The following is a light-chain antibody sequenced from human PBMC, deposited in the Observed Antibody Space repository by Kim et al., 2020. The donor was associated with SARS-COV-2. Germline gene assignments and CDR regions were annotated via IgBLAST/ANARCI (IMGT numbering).Light chain of an antibody. CDR3: QQYNNWPYT. CDR1: QSVSSN. J-gene: IGKJ2*01. CDR2: GAS. Sequence: SVSPGGRATLPCRASQSVSSNLAWYQHNPGQAPSLLIYGASTRAAGIPARFGGSGSGTEFTLTISSLQSEDFVLYFCQQYNNWPYTFGQGTKLEI. V-gene: IGKV3-15*01.